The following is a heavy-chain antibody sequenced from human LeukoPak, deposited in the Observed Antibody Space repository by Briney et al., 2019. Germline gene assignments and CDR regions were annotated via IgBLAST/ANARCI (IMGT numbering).Heavy chain of an antibody. CDR3: ARDGYSSGWYDHYGMDV. CDR1: GYTFTGYY. V-gene: IGHV1-2*02. J-gene: IGHJ6*02. CDR2: INPNSGGT. D-gene: IGHD6-19*01. Sequence: GASVKVSCKASGYTFTGYYMHWVRQAPGQGLEWMGWINPNSGGTNYAQKFQGRVIMTRDTSISTAYMELSRLRSDDTAVYYRARDGYSSGWYDHYGMDVWGQGTTVTVSS.